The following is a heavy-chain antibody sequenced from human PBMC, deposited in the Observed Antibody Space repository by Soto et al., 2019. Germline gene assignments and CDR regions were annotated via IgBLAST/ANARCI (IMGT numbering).Heavy chain of an antibody. Sequence: QVQLVQSGAEVKKPGSSVKVSCKASGGTFSTYGINWVRLAPGQGLEWMGWIIPKFGTTKNAQKFQGRVTVTADDSTNTAYMELKYLRSEDTGVYFCAREVDPYYGGNSLSLDYWGQGTLVTVSS. CDR3: AREVDPYYGGNSLSLDY. CDR1: GGTFSTYG. V-gene: IGHV1-69*13. D-gene: IGHD4-17*01. J-gene: IGHJ4*02. CDR2: IIPKFGTT.